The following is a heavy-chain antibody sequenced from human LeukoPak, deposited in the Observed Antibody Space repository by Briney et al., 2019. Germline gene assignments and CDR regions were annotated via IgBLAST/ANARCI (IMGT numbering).Heavy chain of an antibody. D-gene: IGHD3/OR15-3a*01. J-gene: IGHJ4*02. Sequence: ASVKVSCKASGYTFTSYDINWVRQATGQALEWMGWMNPNSGNTGYAQKFQGRVTMTRNTSISTAYMELSSLRSEDTAVYYCARGRWTKRQRGVYYFDYWGQGTLVTVSS. CDR1: GYTFTSYD. CDR3: ARGRWTKRQRGVYYFDY. CDR2: MNPNSGNT. V-gene: IGHV1-8*01.